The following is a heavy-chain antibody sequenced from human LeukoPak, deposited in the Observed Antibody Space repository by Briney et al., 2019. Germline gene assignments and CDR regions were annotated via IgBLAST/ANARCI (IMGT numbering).Heavy chain of an antibody. V-gene: IGHV1-18*01. CDR2: ISAYNGNT. D-gene: IGHD5-12*01. CDR3: AREDIVATTGWEYFDY. CDR1: GYTFTSYG. Sequence: ASVKVSCKASGYTFTSYGISWVRQAPGQGLEWMGWISAYNGNTNYAQKLQGRVTMTTDTSTSTAYMELRSLRSDDTAVYYCAREDIVATTGWEYFDYWGQGTLVTVSS. J-gene: IGHJ4*02.